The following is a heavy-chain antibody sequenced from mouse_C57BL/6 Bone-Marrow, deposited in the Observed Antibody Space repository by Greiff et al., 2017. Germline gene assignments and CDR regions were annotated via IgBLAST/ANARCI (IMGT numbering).Heavy chain of an antibody. D-gene: IGHD3-2*02. J-gene: IGHJ3*01. CDR3: ARKERQLRFLGFAY. Sequence: DVKLVESGGGLVKPGGSLKLSCAASGFTFSDYGMHWVRQAPEKGLEWVAYISSGSSTIYYADTVKGRFTISRDNAKNTLFLQMTSLRSEDTAMYYCARKERQLRFLGFAYWGQGTLVTVSA. CDR2: ISSGSSTI. V-gene: IGHV5-17*01. CDR1: GFTFSDYG.